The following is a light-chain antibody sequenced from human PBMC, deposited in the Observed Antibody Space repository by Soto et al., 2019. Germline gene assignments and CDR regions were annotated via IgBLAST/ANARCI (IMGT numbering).Light chain of an antibody. CDR1: QSVSTY. V-gene: IGKV3-11*01. J-gene: IGKJ5*01. CDR2: DTS. Sequence: EIGLTQSPATLSLSPGQRATLSCRASQSVSTYLAWYQQKPGQAPRLFIYDTSKRANGIPARFSGSGSGTDFTLSISSLEPEDFAVYYCQQHSTLITFGQGTRLEIK. CDR3: QQHSTLIT.